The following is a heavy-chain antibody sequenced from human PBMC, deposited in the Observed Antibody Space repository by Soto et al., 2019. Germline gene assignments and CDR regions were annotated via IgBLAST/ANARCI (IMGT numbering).Heavy chain of an antibody. Sequence: QVQLVQSGAEVKKPGSSVKVSCKASGGTFSSYAISWVRQAPGQGLEWMGGIIPIFGTANYAQKFQGRVTITADESTSTAYMELSSLRSEDTAVYYCASGAYYYDSSGYYEPFDYWGQGTLVTVSS. V-gene: IGHV1-69*01. CDR3: ASGAYYYDSSGYYEPFDY. CDR1: GGTFSSYA. D-gene: IGHD3-22*01. CDR2: IIPIFGTA. J-gene: IGHJ4*02.